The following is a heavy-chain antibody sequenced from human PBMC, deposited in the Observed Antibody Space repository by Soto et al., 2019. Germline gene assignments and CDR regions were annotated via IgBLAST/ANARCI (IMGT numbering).Heavy chain of an antibody. CDR3: ARSVSPLTPHHVDDFDY. CDR1: GYTFTSYG. Sequence: ASVKVSCKASGYTFTSYGISWVRQAPGQGLEWMGWISTYNGNTNYAQKVQGRVTMTTDTSTSTAYMELRSLRSDDTAVYYCARSVSPLTPHHVDDFDYWGQGTLVTVSS. V-gene: IGHV1-18*01. D-gene: IGHD5-12*01. CDR2: ISTYNGNT. J-gene: IGHJ4*02.